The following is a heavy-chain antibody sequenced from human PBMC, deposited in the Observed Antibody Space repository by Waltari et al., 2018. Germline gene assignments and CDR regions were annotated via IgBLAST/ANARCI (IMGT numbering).Heavy chain of an antibody. J-gene: IGHJ4*02. CDR1: GFTFSSYG. CDR2: ISYDGSNK. D-gene: IGHD2-8*01. CDR3: AKDLMSGVGDY. Sequence: QVQLVESGGGVVQPGRSLRLSCEASGFTFSSYGMHWVRQAPGKGLEWVAVISYDGSNKYYADSVKGRFTISRDNSKNTLYLQMNSLRAEDTAVYYCAKDLMSGVGDYWGQGTLVTVSS. V-gene: IGHV3-30*18.